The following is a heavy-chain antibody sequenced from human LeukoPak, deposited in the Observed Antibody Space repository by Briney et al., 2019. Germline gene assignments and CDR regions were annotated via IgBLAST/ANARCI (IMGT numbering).Heavy chain of an antibody. CDR1: GGSISSYY. CDR3: ARGESFGQEYYYYYYMDV. D-gene: IGHD2/OR15-2a*01. V-gene: IGHV4-59*01. CDR2: IYYSGTT. Sequence: SETLSLTCAVSGGSISSYYWSWNRQPPGKGLEWIGYIYYSGTTNYNPSLKSRVTISVDTSKKQFSLKLNSVTAADTAVYYCARGESFGQEYYYYYYMDVWGKGTTVTVSS. J-gene: IGHJ6*03.